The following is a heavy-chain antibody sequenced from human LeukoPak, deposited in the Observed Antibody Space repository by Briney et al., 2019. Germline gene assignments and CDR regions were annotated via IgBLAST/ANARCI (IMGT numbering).Heavy chain of an antibody. CDR1: RFTFNSYA. CDR2: IGGSNGIT. J-gene: IGHJ4*02. Sequence: PGGSLRLSCAASRFTFNSYAMSWVRQAPGKGLEWVSVIGGSNGITFYVGSVTGRFTISRDNSKDTLYLQMNSLRAEDTAVYYCARNENSGWGYFDYWGQGTLVTVSS. D-gene: IGHD5-12*01. V-gene: IGHV3-23*01. CDR3: ARNENSGWGYFDY.